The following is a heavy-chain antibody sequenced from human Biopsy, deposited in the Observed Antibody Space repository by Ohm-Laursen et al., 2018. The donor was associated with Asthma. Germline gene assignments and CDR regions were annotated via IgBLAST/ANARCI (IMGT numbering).Heavy chain of an antibody. Sequence: SLRLSCAAPGFTFGDYWMSWVRQVPGKGLEWVANIKHDGSEKNHVDSLKGRFTISRDNAKNSLYLQMNSLRAEDTAVYYCARTFHFWSPYHAEHYQLLGQGTLVPVSS. CDR2: IKHDGSEK. V-gene: IGHV3-7*01. CDR3: ARTFHFWSPYHAEHYQL. CDR1: GFTFGDYW. J-gene: IGHJ1*01. D-gene: IGHD3-3*02.